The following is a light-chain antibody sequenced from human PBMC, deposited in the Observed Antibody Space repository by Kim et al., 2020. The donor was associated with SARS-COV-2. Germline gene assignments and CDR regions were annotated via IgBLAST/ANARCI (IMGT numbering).Light chain of an antibody. V-gene: IGKV3-15*01. CDR1: QSVSSN. CDR3: QQYNNWPPWT. Sequence: SPGDRATLSCRARQSVSSNLAWYQQKPGQAPGLLIYGASTRATGIPARCSGSGSGTEFTLTISSLQSEDFAVYYCQQYNNWPPWTFGQGTKVDIK. J-gene: IGKJ1*01. CDR2: GAS.